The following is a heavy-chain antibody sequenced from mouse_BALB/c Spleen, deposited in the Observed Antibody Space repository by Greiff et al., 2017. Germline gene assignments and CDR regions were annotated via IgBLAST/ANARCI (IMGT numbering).Heavy chain of an antibody. Sequence: VQGVESGPGLVAPSQSLSITCTVSGFSLTSYGVHWVRQPPGKGLEWLGVIWAGGSTNYNSALMSRLSISKDNSKSQVFLKMNSLQTDDTAMYYCAREGGDYYGSSAFDYWGQGTTLTVSS. J-gene: IGHJ2*01. D-gene: IGHD1-1*01. CDR1: GFSLTSYG. CDR3: AREGGDYYGSSAFDY. CDR2: IWAGGST. V-gene: IGHV2-9*02.